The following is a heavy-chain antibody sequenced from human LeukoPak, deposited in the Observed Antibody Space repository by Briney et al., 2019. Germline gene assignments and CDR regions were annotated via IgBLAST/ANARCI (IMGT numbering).Heavy chain of an antibody. CDR2: ISSSGGST. Sequence: PGGPLRLSCAASGFTFSSYAMSWVRQDPGKGLEWVSAISSSGGSTYYADSVKGRFTISRDNSKNTLYLQMNSLRAEDTAVYYCAKDENSPMFYDTGDYWGQGTLVTVSP. CDR1: GFTFSSYA. V-gene: IGHV3-23*01. J-gene: IGHJ4*02. D-gene: IGHD3-9*01. CDR3: AKDENSPMFYDTGDY.